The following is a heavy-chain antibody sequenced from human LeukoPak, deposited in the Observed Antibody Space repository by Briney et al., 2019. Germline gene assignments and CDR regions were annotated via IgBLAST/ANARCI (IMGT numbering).Heavy chain of an antibody. CDR2: ITSTSKYI. Sequence: GGSLRLSCIASGFAFSSYSMNWVRQAPGKGLEWVASITSTSKYIDYADSLKGRFTISRDNAKNSLYLQMNSLRVDDTAVYFCAGAYSPPWISDSYAFDLWGQGTMVTVSS. V-gene: IGHV3-21*06. J-gene: IGHJ3*01. CDR1: GFAFSSYS. CDR3: AGAYSPPWISDSYAFDL. D-gene: IGHD2-15*01.